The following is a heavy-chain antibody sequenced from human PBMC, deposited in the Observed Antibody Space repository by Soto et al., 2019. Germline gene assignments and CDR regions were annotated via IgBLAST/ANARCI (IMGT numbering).Heavy chain of an antibody. CDR3: ARGVVVVPAAMPVSYYFDY. CDR2: INHSGST. J-gene: IGHJ4*02. D-gene: IGHD2-2*01. CDR1: GGSFSGYY. Sequence: SETLSLTCAVYGGSFSGYYWSWIRQPPGKGLEWIGEINHSGSTNYNPSLKSRVTISVDTSKNQFSLKLSSVTAADTAVYYCARGVVVVPAAMPVSYYFDYWGQGTLVTVSS. V-gene: IGHV4-34*01.